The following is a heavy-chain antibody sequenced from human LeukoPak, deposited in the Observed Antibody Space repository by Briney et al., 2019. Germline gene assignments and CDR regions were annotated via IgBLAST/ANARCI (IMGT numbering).Heavy chain of an antibody. CDR1: GFTFSNFW. CDR2: IKQDGSET. J-gene: IGHJ4*02. D-gene: IGHD3-22*01. V-gene: IGHV3-7*01. CDR3: ARRTTIVVVISAPFDH. Sequence: PGGSLRLSCAASGFTFSNFWMSWVRQAPGKRLEWVANIKQDGSETYYVDSVKGRFTISRDNAKNSLYLQMNSLRAEDTAVYYCARRTTIVVVISAPFDHWGQGTLVTVSS.